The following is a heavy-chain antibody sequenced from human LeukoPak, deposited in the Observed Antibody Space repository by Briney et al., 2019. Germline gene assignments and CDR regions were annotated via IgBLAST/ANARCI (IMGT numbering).Heavy chain of an antibody. D-gene: IGHD3-10*01. J-gene: IGHJ4*02. CDR1: GFTVSGTY. CDR2: SYSDGRT. CDR3: ARDIPGVNVY. Sequence: GGSLRLSCAASGFTVSGTYMSWVRQAPGKGLEWVSISYSDGRTYYADSVKGRFTISRDNSKNTLYLQMNSLRVEDTAVYYCARDIPGVNVYWGQGTLVTVSS. V-gene: IGHV3-53*01.